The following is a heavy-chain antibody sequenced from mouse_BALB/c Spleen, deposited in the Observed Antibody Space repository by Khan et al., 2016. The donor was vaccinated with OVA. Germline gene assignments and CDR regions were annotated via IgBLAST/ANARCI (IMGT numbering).Heavy chain of an antibody. D-gene: IGHD1-1*01. CDR2: IDPSSGDT. V-gene: IGHV1-4*01. J-gene: IGHJ2*01. CDR3: ARSVFYGISSYFDY. Sequence: QVQLQQSGAELARPGASVKMSCKASGYTFTSYTMHWIKQRPGQALEWIGYIDPSSGDTNYNQKFRDKATLTADKSSSTAYMQLSSLTSEDSAVHSCARSVFYGISSYFDYWGPGTTLTVSS. CDR1: GYTFTSYT.